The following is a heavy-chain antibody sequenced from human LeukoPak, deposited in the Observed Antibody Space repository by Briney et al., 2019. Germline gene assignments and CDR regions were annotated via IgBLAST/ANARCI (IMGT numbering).Heavy chain of an antibody. CDR1: GYSFTSYW. CDR2: IYPGDSDT. CDR3: ARLLGSLTGSYFDS. Sequence: ASVKISCKASGYSFTSYWIGWVRQMPGKGLEWMGIIYPGDSDTRYSPSFQGQVTISADKSISTAYLQWSSLKASDSAMYHCARLLGSLTGSYFDSWGQGTLVTVSS. J-gene: IGHJ4*02. V-gene: IGHV5-51*01. D-gene: IGHD3-9*01.